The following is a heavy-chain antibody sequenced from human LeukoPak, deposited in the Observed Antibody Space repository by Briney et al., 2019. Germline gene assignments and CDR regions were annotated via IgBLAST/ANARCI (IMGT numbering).Heavy chain of an antibody. Sequence: GGSLRLSCAASGFTFDDYGMSWVRQAPGKGLEWVAVISYDGSNKYYADSVKGRFTISRDNSKNTLYLQMNSLRAEDTAVYYCARSPHRGKGKSGASGVYFDYWGQGTLVTVSS. J-gene: IGHJ4*02. CDR2: ISYDGSNK. CDR3: ARSPHRGKGKSGASGVYFDY. CDR1: GFTFDDYG. D-gene: IGHD1-26*01. V-gene: IGHV3-30*03.